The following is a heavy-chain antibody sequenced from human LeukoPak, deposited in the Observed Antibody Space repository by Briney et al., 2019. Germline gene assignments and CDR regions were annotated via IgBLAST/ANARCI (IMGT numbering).Heavy chain of an antibody. J-gene: IGHJ4*02. Sequence: GGSLRLSCAVSGFIFSSYTMSWVREAPGKGLECVSAISGSVISLYDADSVKGRFTISRDNSKNTLYLQMNSLRAEDTAVYYCAKDGGQWYDAFDYWGQGTLVTI. CDR1: GFIFSSYT. D-gene: IGHD6-19*01. CDR2: ISGSVISL. CDR3: AKDGGQWYDAFDY. V-gene: IGHV3-23*01.